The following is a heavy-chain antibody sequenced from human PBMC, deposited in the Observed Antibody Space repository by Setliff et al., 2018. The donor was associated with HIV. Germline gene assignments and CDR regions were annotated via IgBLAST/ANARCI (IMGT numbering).Heavy chain of an antibody. CDR3: ASTRIPIWFFHY. V-gene: IGHV4-34*01. CDR1: GGSFSNYY. J-gene: IGHJ4*02. D-gene: IGHD3-9*01. CDR2: INHSGKT. Sequence: ASETLSLTCAVYGGSFSNYYWSWIRQPPGKGPEWIGEINHSGKTDYNPSLKNRVTISVDTSKNQFSLKVNSVTAADTAVYYCASTRIPIWFFHYWAQGTLVTVSS.